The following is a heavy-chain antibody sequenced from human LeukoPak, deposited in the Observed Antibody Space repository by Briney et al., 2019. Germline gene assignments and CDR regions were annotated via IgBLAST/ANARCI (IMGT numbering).Heavy chain of an antibody. J-gene: IGHJ4*02. CDR2: ISSSTIYM. D-gene: IGHD5-18*01. CDR1: DFPFSSYS. V-gene: IGHV3-21*01. Sequence: GSLDLSCPASDFPFSSYSMNWFRKAPGKGLDWVSSISSSTIYMDYSDSVRGRFTISRDNAENSLYLQMNSLRAEDTAVYYCARGVFGYDFDYWGQGTLVTVSS. CDR3: ARGVFGYDFDY.